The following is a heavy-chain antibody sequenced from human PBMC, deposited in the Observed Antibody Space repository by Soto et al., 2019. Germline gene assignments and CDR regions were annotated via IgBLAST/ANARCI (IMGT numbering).Heavy chain of an antibody. D-gene: IGHD4-17*01. CDR1: GYTFTSYA. Sequence: QVPLVQSGAEVKKPGASVKVSCKASGYTFTSYAMHWVRQAPGQRLEWMGWINAGNGNTKYSQKFQGRVTITRDTSASTAYMELSRLRSEDTAVYYCARADYRNPIYPNYFDYWGQGTLVTVSS. V-gene: IGHV1-3*01. J-gene: IGHJ4*02. CDR3: ARADYRNPIYPNYFDY. CDR2: INAGNGNT.